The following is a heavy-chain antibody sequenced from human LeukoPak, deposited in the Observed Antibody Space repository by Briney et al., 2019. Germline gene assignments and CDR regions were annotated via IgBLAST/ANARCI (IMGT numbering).Heavy chain of an antibody. V-gene: IGHV4-34*01. D-gene: IGHD5-18*01. CDR2: INHSGST. CDR1: GGSFSGYY. Sequence: PSETLSLTCAVYGGSFSGYYWSWIRQPPGKGLEWIGEINHSGSTNYNPSLKSRVTISVDTSKNQFSLKLTSVTAADTAVYYCARTTEGGYTYGYFYYYYMDVWGKGTTVTISS. J-gene: IGHJ6*03. CDR3: ARTTEGGYTYGYFYYYYMDV.